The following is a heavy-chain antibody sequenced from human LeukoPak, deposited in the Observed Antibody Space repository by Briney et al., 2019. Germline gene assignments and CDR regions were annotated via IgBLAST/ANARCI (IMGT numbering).Heavy chain of an antibody. CDR1: GFTFSSYS. Sequence: GGSLRLSCAASGFTFSSYSMNWVRQAPGKGLEWVSSISSSSYIYYADSVKGRFTISRDNAKNSLYLQMNSQRAEDTAVYYCARGSYSSGWSFDYWGQGTLVTVSS. D-gene: IGHD6-19*01. J-gene: IGHJ4*02. CDR2: ISSSSYI. CDR3: ARGSYSSGWSFDY. V-gene: IGHV3-21*03.